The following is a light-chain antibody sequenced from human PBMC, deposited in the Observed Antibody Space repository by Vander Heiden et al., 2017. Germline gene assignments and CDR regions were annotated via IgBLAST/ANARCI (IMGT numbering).Light chain of an antibody. CDR2: EDN. J-gene: IGLJ2*01. CDR3: QSYDSSVVV. CDR1: SGSIASNY. Sequence: NFMLTQPHSVSASPGQTVTISCPRSSGSIASNYVQWYQQRPGSSPTTVIYEDNQRPSGVPERFSGSIDSSSNSASLTISGLKTEDEADYYCQSYDSSVVVFGGGTKLTVL. V-gene: IGLV6-57*01.